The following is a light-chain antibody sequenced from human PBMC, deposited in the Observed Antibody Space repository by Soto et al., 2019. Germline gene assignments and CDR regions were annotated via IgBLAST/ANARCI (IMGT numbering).Light chain of an antibody. CDR3: QQSYTRPH. J-gene: IGKJ2*01. Sequence: DIQMTQSPSSLSASVGDRVTITCRASQSISSYLNWYQQKPGKAPKLLIYAASSLQSGVPSRFSGSGSGTDFTLTISSLQPEDFATYYCQQSYTRPHFGQGTKVDIK. CDR1: QSISSY. CDR2: AAS. V-gene: IGKV1-39*01.